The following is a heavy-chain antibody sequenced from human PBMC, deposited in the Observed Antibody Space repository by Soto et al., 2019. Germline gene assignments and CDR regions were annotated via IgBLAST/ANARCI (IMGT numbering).Heavy chain of an antibody. J-gene: IGHJ4*02. V-gene: IGHV4-31*03. CDR2: IYYSGST. Sequence: SETLSLTCTVSGGSISSGGYYWSWIRQHPGKGLEWIGYIYYSGSTYDNPSLKSRFTISINTAKNQFSLKLSSVTAADTAVYYCAREYYYGSGSYSYNFDYWGQGTLVTVSS. CDR1: GGSISSGGYY. CDR3: AREYYYGSGSYSYNFDY. D-gene: IGHD3-10*01.